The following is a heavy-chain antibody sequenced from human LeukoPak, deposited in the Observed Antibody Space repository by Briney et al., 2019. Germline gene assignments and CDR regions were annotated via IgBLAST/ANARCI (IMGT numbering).Heavy chain of an antibody. CDR1: GGSFRGYY. V-gene: IGHV4-34*01. D-gene: IGHD5-18*01. CDR2: INHSGST. CDR3: ASDNTAMFD. J-gene: IGHJ4*02. Sequence: SETLSLTXAVYGGSFRGYYWSWIRQPPGKGLEWIGEINHSGSTNYNPSLKSRVTISVDTSKNQFSLKLSSVTAADTAVYYCASDNTAMFDWGQGTLVTVSS.